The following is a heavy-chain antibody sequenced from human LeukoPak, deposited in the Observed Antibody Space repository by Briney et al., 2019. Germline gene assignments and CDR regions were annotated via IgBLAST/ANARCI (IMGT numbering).Heavy chain of an antibody. CDR3: ARDEYSNYYDY. Sequence: SETLSLTCSVSGGYISSYYWSWIRQPAGKGLESIGHISTSGSTYYNPSLKSRVTISVDTSKNQFSLKLSSVTAADTAVYYCARDEYSNYYDYWGQGTLVTVSS. D-gene: IGHD4-11*01. CDR2: ISTSGST. V-gene: IGHV4-4*07. J-gene: IGHJ4*02. CDR1: GGYISSYY.